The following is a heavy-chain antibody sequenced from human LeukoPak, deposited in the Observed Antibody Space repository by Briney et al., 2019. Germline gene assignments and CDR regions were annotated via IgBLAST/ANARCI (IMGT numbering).Heavy chain of an antibody. CDR2: ISSSSSYI. Sequence: GGSLRLSCAASGFTFSSYSMNWVRQAPGKGLEWVSSISSSSSYIYYADSVKGRFTISRDNAKNSLYLQMNSLRAEDTAVYYCASFSGRGDWFDPWGQGTLVTVSS. CDR1: GFTFSSYS. D-gene: IGHD3-10*01. J-gene: IGHJ5*02. V-gene: IGHV3-21*01. CDR3: ASFSGRGDWFDP.